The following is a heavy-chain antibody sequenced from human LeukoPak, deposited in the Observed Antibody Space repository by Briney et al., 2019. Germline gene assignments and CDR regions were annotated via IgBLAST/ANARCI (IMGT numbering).Heavy chain of an antibody. CDR3: ARAGKEIAALYYYYYYYMDV. Sequence: SETLSLTCTVSGGSISSYYWSWIRQPAGKGLEWIGRIYTSGSTNYNPSLKSRVTISVDTSKNQFSLKLSSVTAADTAVYYCARAGKEIAALYYYYYYYMDVWGKGTTVTVSS. CDR1: GGSISSYY. CDR2: IYTSGST. V-gene: IGHV4-4*07. D-gene: IGHD6-13*01. J-gene: IGHJ6*03.